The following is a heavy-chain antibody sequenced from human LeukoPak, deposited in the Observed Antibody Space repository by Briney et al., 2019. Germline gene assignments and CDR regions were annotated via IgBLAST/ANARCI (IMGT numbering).Heavy chain of an antibody. CDR1: GFTFSSYG. J-gene: IGHJ4*02. D-gene: IGHD6-19*01. V-gene: IGHV3-33*06. Sequence: GGSLRLSCAVSGFTFSSYGMHWVRQAPGKGLEWVAVIWYDGSNKYYADSVKGRFTISRDNSKNTLYLQMNSLRAEDTAVYYCAKDRRGSGSIFDYWGQGTLVTVSS. CDR2: IWYDGSNK. CDR3: AKDRRGSGSIFDY.